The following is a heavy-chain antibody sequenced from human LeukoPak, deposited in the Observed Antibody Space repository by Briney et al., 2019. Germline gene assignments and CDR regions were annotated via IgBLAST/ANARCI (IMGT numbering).Heavy chain of an antibody. CDR1: GYIFAAYY. D-gene: IGHD6-19*01. Sequence: ASVKVSCKTSGYIFAAYYLNWVRQAPGEGLEWMGWINPNSGGTKYAQKFQGRVTMTRDTSINTAYMEVRRLTPDDTAVYYCARERGTLAVAGDAVDIWGQGTMVTVSS. V-gene: IGHV1-2*02. CDR2: INPNSGGT. J-gene: IGHJ3*02. CDR3: ARERGTLAVAGDAVDI.